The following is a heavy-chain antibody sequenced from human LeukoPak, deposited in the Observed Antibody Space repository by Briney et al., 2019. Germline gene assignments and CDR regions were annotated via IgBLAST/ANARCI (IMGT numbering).Heavy chain of an antibody. V-gene: IGHV4-59*01. CDR3: ARESKLAYCSSTSCFIGFDP. J-gene: IGHJ5*02. Sequence: SETLSLTCTVSGGSISGYYWSWLRQPPGKGLEWIGYIYYTGSTNYNPSLKSRVTISIDTSKNLFSLKLNSVTAADTAVYYCARESKLAYCSSTSCFIGFDPWGQGTLVTVSS. D-gene: IGHD2-2*01. CDR1: GGSISGYY. CDR2: IYYTGST.